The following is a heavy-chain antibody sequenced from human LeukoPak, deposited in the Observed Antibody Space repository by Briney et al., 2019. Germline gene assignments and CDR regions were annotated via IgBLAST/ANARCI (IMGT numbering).Heavy chain of an antibody. CDR3: ARAGRVDTAMVTGY. CDR2: ISAYNGNT. D-gene: IGHD5-18*01. Sequence: ASVKVSCKASGYTFTSYGISWVRQAPGQGLEWMGWISAYNGNTNYAQKLQGRVTMTTDTSTSTAYMELRSLRSDDTAVYYCARAGRVDTAMVTGYWGQGTLVTVSS. V-gene: IGHV1-18*01. J-gene: IGHJ4*02. CDR1: GYTFTSYG.